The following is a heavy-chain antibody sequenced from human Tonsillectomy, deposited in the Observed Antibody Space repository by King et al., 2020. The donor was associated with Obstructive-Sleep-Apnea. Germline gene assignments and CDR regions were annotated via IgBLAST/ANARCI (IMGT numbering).Heavy chain of an antibody. Sequence: VQLVESGGGLVQPGGSLRVSCAASGFTFSIYSMNWVRQAPGKGLEWVSYISGSTSTVHYAESVKGRFTISRDNAKNSLYLQMNSLRAEDTAIYYCARQYVSGTYTPFDYWGQGTLVTVSS. J-gene: IGHJ4*02. CDR2: ISGSTSTV. D-gene: IGHD3-10*01. CDR3: ARQYVSGTYTPFDY. CDR1: GFTFSIYS. V-gene: IGHV3-48*04.